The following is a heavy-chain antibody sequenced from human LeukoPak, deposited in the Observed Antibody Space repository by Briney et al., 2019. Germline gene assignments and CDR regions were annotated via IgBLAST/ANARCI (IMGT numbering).Heavy chain of an antibody. D-gene: IGHD6-13*01. Sequence: GASVKVSCKASRGTFSTYAISWVRQAPGQGLEWVGRIVPILGTANYAQNFQGRVTITADRSTTTAYMELSSLRSEDTAVYYCARVPQGSSWPYYFDYWGQGTLVTVSS. CDR3: ARVPQGSSWPYYFDY. V-gene: IGHV1-69*04. J-gene: IGHJ4*02. CDR2: IVPILGTA. CDR1: RGTFSTYA.